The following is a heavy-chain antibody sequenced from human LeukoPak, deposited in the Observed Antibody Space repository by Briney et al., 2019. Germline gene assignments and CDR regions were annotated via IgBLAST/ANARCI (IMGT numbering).Heavy chain of an antibody. CDR3: ARVGVSRSGSYYWLGGFDY. J-gene: IGHJ4*02. Sequence: GGSLRLSCAASGFTFSSYAMSWVRQAPGKGLEWVANIKGDGSEKYHGDSVTGRFTISRDNAKNSLYLQMNSLRAEDTAVYYCARVGVSRSGSYYWLGGFDYWGQGTLVTVSS. CDR2: IKGDGSEK. V-gene: IGHV3-7*01. D-gene: IGHD1-26*01. CDR1: GFTFSSYA.